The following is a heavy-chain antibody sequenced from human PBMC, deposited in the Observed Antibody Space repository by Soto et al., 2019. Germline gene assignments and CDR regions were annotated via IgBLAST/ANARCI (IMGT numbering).Heavy chain of an antibody. CDR3: ARDQADCSGGSCYQYYYYGMDV. D-gene: IGHD2-15*01. J-gene: IGHJ6*02. Sequence: SQTLSLTCAISGDGVSSNSAAWNWIRQSPSRGLEWLGRTYYRSKWYNDYAVSVKSRITINPDTSKNQFSLQLNSVTPEDTAVYYCARDQADCSGGSCYQYYYYGMDVWGQGTTVTVSS. CDR2: TYYRSKWYN. V-gene: IGHV6-1*01. CDR1: GDGVSSNSAA.